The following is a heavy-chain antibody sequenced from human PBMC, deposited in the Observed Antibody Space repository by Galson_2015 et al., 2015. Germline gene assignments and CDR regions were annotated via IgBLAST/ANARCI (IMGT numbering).Heavy chain of an antibody. V-gene: IGHV3-30*18. Sequence: SLRLSCAASGFTFSSYGMHWVRQAPGKGLEWVAVISYDGSNKYYADSVKGRFTISRDNSKNTLYLQMNSLRAEDTAVYYCAKDWGSGGWYGGREDYWGQGTLVTVSS. D-gene: IGHD6-19*01. J-gene: IGHJ4*02. CDR1: GFTFSSYG. CDR3: AKDWGSGGWYGGREDY. CDR2: ISYDGSNK.